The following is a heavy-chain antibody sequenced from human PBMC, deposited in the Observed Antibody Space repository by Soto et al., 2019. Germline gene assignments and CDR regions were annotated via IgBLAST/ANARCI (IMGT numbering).Heavy chain of an antibody. D-gene: IGHD6-19*01. Sequence: QVQLVESGGGVVQPGRSLRLSCAASGFTFSSYGMHWVRQAPGKGLEWVAVIAYDGSNKYYADSVKGRFTISRDTSKNTLYLQMNSLRAEGTAVYYCAKEQGIAVAGTVYFQHWGQGTLVTVSS. V-gene: IGHV3-30*18. CDR1: GFTFSSYG. J-gene: IGHJ1*01. CDR3: AKEQGIAVAGTVYFQH. CDR2: IAYDGSNK.